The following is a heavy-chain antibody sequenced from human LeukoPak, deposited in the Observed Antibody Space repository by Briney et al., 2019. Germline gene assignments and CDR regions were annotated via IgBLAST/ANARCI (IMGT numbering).Heavy chain of an antibody. CDR2: IIPIFGTA. Sequence: SVKVSCKASGGTFSSYAISWVRQAPGQGLEWMGGIIPIFGTANYAQKFQGRVTMTRDTSTSTVYMELSSLRSEDTAVYYCAGGRKLGYWGQGTLVTVSS. CDR3: AGGRKLGY. CDR1: GGTFSSYA. D-gene: IGHD1-14*01. J-gene: IGHJ4*02. V-gene: IGHV1-69*05.